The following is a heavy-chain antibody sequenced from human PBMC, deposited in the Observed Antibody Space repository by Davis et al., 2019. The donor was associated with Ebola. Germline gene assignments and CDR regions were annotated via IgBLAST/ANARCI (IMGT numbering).Heavy chain of an antibody. D-gene: IGHD1-26*01. CDR3: AQRTSGSYSY. CDR2: IFSNDEK. V-gene: IGHV2-26*01. Sequence: SGPTLVKPTETLTLTCTVSGFSLSNARMGVSWIRQPPGKALEWLAHIFSNDEKSYSTSLKSRLTISKDTSKNQVVLTMTNMDPVDTATYYCAQRTSGSYSYWGQGTLVTVSS. CDR1: GFSLSNARMG. J-gene: IGHJ4*02.